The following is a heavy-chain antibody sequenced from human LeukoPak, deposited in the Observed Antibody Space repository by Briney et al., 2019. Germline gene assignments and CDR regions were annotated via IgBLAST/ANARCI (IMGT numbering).Heavy chain of an antibody. D-gene: IGHD3-10*01. V-gene: IGHV4-59*01. CDR1: GGSISSYY. CDR3: ARATMVRGVIPLN. Sequence: PSETLSLTCTVSGGSISSYYWSWIRQPPGKGLEWIGYIYYSGSTNYNPSLKSRVTISVDTSKTQFSLKLSSVTAADTAVYYCARATMVRGVIPLNWGQGTLVTVSS. CDR2: IYYSGST. J-gene: IGHJ4*02.